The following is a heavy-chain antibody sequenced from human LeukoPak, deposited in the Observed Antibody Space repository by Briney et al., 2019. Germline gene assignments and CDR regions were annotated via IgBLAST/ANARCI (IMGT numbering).Heavy chain of an antibody. CDR3: ARDSRSSWYRGYYYYYYMDV. J-gene: IGHJ6*03. CDR2: IIPIFGTA. D-gene: IGHD6-13*01. CDR1: GGTFSSYA. Sequence: SVKVSCKASGGTFSSYAISWVRQAPGQGLEWMGGIIPIFGTANYAQKFQGRVTITTDESTSTAYMELSSLRSEDTAVYYCARDSRSSWYRGYYYYYYMDVWGKGTMVTISS. V-gene: IGHV1-69*05.